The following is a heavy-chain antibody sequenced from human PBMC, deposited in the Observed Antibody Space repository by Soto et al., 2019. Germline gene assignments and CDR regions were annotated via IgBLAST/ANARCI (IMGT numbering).Heavy chain of an antibody. CDR3: ARGTAAVGNTRYYLDY. J-gene: IGHJ4*02. CDR1: GGSISSNNW. CDR2: VYHTEST. Sequence: QVQLQESGPGLEKPSGTLSLTCAVSGGSISSNNWWSWVRQPPGKGLEWIGEVYHTESTNYNPSLESRVTILVDKSKKQFSLKLSSVTAADTAVYYCARGTAAVGNTRYYLDYWGQGTLVTVSS. V-gene: IGHV4-4*02. D-gene: IGHD6-13*01.